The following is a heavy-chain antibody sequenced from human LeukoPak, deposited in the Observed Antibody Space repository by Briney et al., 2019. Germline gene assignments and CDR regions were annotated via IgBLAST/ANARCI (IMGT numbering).Heavy chain of an antibody. D-gene: IGHD4-23*01. CDR1: GFNVSSNY. J-gene: IGHJ4*02. CDR2: SYTGGSA. Sequence: GGSLRLSCAASGFNVSSNYIHWVRQAAGKGLEWISVSYTGGSAYYAESVKGRFTISRDNFKDAFYLQMKSLSAGDTAVYYCVRSSGGKGGPGIRYFDYWGQGTLVTVSS. V-gene: IGHV3-53*01. CDR3: VRSSGGKGGPGIRYFDY.